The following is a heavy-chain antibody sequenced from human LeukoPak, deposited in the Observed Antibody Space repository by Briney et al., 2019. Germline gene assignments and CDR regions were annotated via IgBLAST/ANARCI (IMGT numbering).Heavy chain of an antibody. V-gene: IGHV4-34*01. J-gene: IGHJ4*02. CDR3: ARKYVWGSYRYDY. Sequence: SETLSLTCAVYGVSFSGYYWSWIRQPPGKGLEWIGEINHSGSTNYNPSLKSRVTISVDTSKNQFSLKLSSVTAADTAVYYCARKYVWGSYRYDYWGQGTLVTVSS. D-gene: IGHD3-16*02. CDR2: INHSGST. CDR1: GVSFSGYY.